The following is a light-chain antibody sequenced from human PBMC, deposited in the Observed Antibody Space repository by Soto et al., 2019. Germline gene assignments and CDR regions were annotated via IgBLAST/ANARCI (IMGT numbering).Light chain of an antibody. CDR2: DVS. J-gene: IGKJ5*01. V-gene: IGKV3-15*01. CDR3: QQYNNWPFS. Sequence: EIVITQSPATLFVSPGDRAILSCRAGQGVTTNFAWYQQKSGQSPRLLIYDVSHRATGVPARFSGTGSETDFTLTISGLQSEDSAVYFCQQYNNWPFSFGQGTLLEVK. CDR1: QGVTTN.